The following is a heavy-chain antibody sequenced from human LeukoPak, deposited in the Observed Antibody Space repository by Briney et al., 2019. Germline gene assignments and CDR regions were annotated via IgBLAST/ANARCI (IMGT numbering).Heavy chain of an antibody. Sequence: GGSLRLSCAASGFTFSSYSMNWVRQAPGKGLERVSSISSSSSYIYYADSVKGRFTISRDNAKNSLYLQMNSLRAEDTAVYYCARRRYYYDSSGYYYSHNDYWGQGTLVTVSS. J-gene: IGHJ4*02. D-gene: IGHD3-22*01. CDR2: ISSSSSYI. CDR1: GFTFSSYS. V-gene: IGHV3-21*01. CDR3: ARRRYYYDSSGYYYSHNDY.